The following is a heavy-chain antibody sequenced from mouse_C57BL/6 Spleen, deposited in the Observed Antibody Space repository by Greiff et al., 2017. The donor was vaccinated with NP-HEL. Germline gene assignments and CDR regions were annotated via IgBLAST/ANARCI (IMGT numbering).Heavy chain of an antibody. V-gene: IGHV1-50*01. CDR2: IDPSDSYT. D-gene: IGHD1-1*01. J-gene: IGHJ1*03. CDR1: GYTFTSYW. Sequence: VQLQQPGAELVKPGASVKLSCKASGYTFTSYWMQWVKQRPGQGLEWIGEIDPSDSYTNYNQKFKGKATLTVDTSSSTAYMQLSSLTSEDSAVYYCARRGTTVVALYWYFDVWGTGTTVTVSS. CDR3: ARRGTTVVALYWYFDV.